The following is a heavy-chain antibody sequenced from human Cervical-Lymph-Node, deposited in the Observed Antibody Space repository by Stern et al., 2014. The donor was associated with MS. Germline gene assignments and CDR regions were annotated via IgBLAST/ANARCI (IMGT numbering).Heavy chain of an antibody. J-gene: IGHJ6*02. V-gene: IGHV3-74*01. CDR2: INSDGSST. CDR3: ARDRCSSTSCYRDYYYGMDV. Sequence: EVQLVESGGGLVQPGGSLRLSCAASGFTFSSYWMHWVRQAPGKGLVWVSRINSDGSSTSYADSVKGRFTISRDNAKNTLYLQMNSLRAEDTAVYYCARDRCSSTSCYRDYYYGMDVWGQGTTVTVSS. D-gene: IGHD2-2*02. CDR1: GFTFSSYW.